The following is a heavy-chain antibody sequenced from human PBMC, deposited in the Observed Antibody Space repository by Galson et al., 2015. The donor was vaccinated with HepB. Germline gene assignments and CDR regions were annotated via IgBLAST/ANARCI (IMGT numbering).Heavy chain of an antibody. CDR2: IATGNTHM. J-gene: IGHJ3*02. CDR1: GFTLSTYN. V-gene: IGHV3-21*03. CDR3: ARDLSTSRRAYDI. D-gene: IGHD2-2*01. Sequence: SLRLSCAASGFTLSTYNMNWVRQAPGKGLEWVSFIATGNTHMKYAESVKGRLTISRDDAKNSLYLQMSSLRAEDTAIYYCARDLSTSRRAYDIWGQGTLVTVSS.